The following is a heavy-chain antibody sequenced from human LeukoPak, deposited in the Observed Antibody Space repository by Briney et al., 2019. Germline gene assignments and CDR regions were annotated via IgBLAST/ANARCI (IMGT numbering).Heavy chain of an antibody. Sequence: SETLSLTCTVSGGSISSGSYYWSWIRQPAGKGLEWIGRIYTSGSTNYNPSLKSRVTISVDASKNQFSLKLSSVTAADTAVYYCARDGIVVVPAAIYGGDAFDIWGQGTMVTVSS. D-gene: IGHD2-2*01. CDR1: GGSISSGSYY. V-gene: IGHV4-61*02. CDR3: ARDGIVVVPAAIYGGDAFDI. CDR2: IYTSGST. J-gene: IGHJ3*02.